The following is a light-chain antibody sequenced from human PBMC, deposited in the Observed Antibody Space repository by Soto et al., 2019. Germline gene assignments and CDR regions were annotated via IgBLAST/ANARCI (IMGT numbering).Light chain of an antibody. CDR3: QRYNSYPRT. CDR1: QNINEW. J-gene: IGKJ1*01. Sequence: IQMTQSPSTLSASVGDRVTITCRASQNINEWLAWYQQKPGKAPKFLIYDASILESGVPSRFSGSGSGTEFTLTISSLQPDDFATYYCQRYNSYPRTFGQGTKVDIK. CDR2: DAS. V-gene: IGKV1-5*01.